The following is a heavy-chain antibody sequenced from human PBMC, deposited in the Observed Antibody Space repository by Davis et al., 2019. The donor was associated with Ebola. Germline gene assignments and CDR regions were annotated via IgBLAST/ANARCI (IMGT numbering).Heavy chain of an antibody. CDR3: AKDSGVRRGGYYYYYGMDV. J-gene: IGHJ6*04. V-gene: IGHV1-18*04. D-gene: IGHD1-26*01. CDR2: IIPILGIA. CDR1: GYTFTSYG. Sequence: ASVKVSCKASGYTFTSYGISWVRQAPGQGLEWMGRIIPILGIANYAQKLQGRVTMTTDTSTSTAYMELSSLRAEDTAVYYCAKDSGVRRGGYYYYYGMDVWGKGTTVTVSS.